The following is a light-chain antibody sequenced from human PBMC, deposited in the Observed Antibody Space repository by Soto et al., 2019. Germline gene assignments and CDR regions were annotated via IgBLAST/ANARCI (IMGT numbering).Light chain of an antibody. CDR3: QQCNTFWT. CDR2: DVS. CDR1: QSISSW. V-gene: IGKV1-5*01. J-gene: IGKJ1*01. Sequence: DIQMTQSPSTLSASVGDIVTITCRASQSISSWLAWYQQKPGEAPKLLIYDVSSLESGVPSRFSGSGSGTEFTLTISSLQPDDFATYYCQQCNTFWTFGQGTKVDIK.